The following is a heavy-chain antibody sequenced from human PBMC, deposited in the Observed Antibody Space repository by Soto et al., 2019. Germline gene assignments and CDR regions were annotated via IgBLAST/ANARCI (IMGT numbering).Heavy chain of an antibody. V-gene: IGHV3-74*01. CDR2: IKSDGSNI. CDR1: GFTFSSYW. CDR3: ARGGFSGSGSFIQGDY. J-gene: IGHJ4*02. D-gene: IGHD3-10*01. Sequence: EVQLVESGGGLVQPVGSLRLSCAASGFTFSSYWMHWVRQAPGNGLVWVSRIKSDGSNINYADSVKGRFTISSDNAKNTLYLQMNSLRAEDTAIYYCARGGFSGSGSFIQGDYWGQGTLVTVSS.